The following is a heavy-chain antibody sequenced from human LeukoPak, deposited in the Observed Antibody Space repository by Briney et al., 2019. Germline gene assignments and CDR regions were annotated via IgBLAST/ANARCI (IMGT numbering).Heavy chain of an antibody. CDR3: AKGDIVVVVAATTAGFDY. V-gene: IGHV3-30-3*01. D-gene: IGHD2-15*01. CDR2: ISYDGSNK. CDR1: GFTFSSYA. Sequence: GSLRLSCAASGFTFSSYAMHWVRQAPGKGLEWVAVISYDGSNKYYADSVKGRFTISRDNSKNTLYLQMNSLRAEDTAVYYCAKGDIVVVVAATTAGFDYWGQGTLVTVSS. J-gene: IGHJ4*02.